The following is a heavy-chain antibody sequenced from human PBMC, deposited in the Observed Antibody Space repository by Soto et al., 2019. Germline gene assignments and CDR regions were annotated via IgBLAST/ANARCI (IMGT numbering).Heavy chain of an antibody. CDR3: ARGGYLYGYLWYCCTDV. Sequence: GGSLRLSCAASGFTFGSYAMPWVRQAPGKGLEWVAVISDDGSNKYYADSVKGRFTISRDNSKNTLYLQMNSLRAEDTAVYYCARGGYLYGYLWYCCTDVSCQAPTVTLS. J-gene: IGHJ6*02. CDR1: GFTFGSYA. V-gene: IGHV3-30-3*01. CDR2: ISDDGSNK. D-gene: IGHD3-22*01.